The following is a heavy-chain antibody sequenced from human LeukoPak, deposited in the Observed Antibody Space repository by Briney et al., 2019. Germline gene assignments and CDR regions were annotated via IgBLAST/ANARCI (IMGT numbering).Heavy chain of an antibody. D-gene: IGHD3-9*01. CDR1: GGSISSYY. V-gene: IGHV4-59*08. Sequence: SETLSLTCIVSGGSISSYYWSWIRQRPGRGLEWVGCISSTGSTNYNPSLKSRVTISLDTSKNQVSLKLTSVTAADTALYYCARHLTGWALYYYGMDVWGQGTTVTVSS. CDR2: ISSTGST. J-gene: IGHJ6*02. CDR3: ARHLTGWALYYYGMDV.